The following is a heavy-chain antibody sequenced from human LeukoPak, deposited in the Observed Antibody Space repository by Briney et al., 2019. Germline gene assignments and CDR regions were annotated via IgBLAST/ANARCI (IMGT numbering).Heavy chain of an antibody. CDR2: INYSGST. CDR1: GDSISSHY. J-gene: IGHJ6*02. Sequence: SETLSLTCTVSGDSISSHYWSWIRQPPGKGLEWIGYINYSGSTNYNPSLKSRVTISVDTSKKQLSLKLSSVTAADTAVYYCARDRRYCSSTSCYAAYYYGMDVWGQGTTVTVSS. D-gene: IGHD2-2*01. V-gene: IGHV4-59*11. CDR3: ARDRRYCSSTSCYAAYYYGMDV.